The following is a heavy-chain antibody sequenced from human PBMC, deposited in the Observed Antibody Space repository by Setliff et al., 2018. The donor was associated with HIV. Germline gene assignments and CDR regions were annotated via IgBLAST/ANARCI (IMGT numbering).Heavy chain of an antibody. J-gene: IGHJ4*02. Sequence: SETLSLTCAVSGGSISSSNWWSWVRQPPGNGLEWIGEIYHSGSTNYNPSLKSRVTISVDKSKNQFSLKLSSVTAADTAVYYCARDLAWPWYFDYWGQGTLVTVSS. V-gene: IGHV4-4*02. CDR2: IYHSGST. CDR1: GGSISSSNW. CDR3: ARDLAWPWYFDY.